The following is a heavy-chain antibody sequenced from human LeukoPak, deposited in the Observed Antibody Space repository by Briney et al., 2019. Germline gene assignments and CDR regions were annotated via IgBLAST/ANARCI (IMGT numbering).Heavy chain of an antibody. Sequence: GGSLRLSCAASAFTFSSYEMNWVRQAPGEGLEWVSYISSSGSTMYYADSVKGRFTISRDNAKNSLYLQMNSLRAEDTAIYYCARGKRGDLRDGSWYFDYWGQGTLVTVSS. CDR1: AFTFSSYE. CDR3: ARGKRGDLRDGSWYFDY. V-gene: IGHV3-48*03. J-gene: IGHJ4*02. CDR2: ISSSGSTM. D-gene: IGHD6-13*01.